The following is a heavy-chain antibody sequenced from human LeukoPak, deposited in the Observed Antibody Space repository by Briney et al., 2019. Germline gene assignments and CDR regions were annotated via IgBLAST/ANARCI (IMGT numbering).Heavy chain of an antibody. CDR3: ARARPGYGGNYYFDY. Sequence: SETLSLTCTASGGSISSYYWSWLRQPPGKGLEWIGYIYYSGSTNYNPSLKSRVTISVDTSKNQFSLKLSSVTAADTAVYYCARARPGYGGNYYFDYWGQGTLVTVSS. CDR2: IYYSGST. CDR1: GGSISSYY. D-gene: IGHD4-23*01. V-gene: IGHV4-59*01. J-gene: IGHJ4*02.